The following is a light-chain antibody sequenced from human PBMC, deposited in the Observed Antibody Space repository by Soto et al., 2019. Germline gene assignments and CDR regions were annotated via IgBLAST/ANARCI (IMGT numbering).Light chain of an antibody. CDR3: GSWDSSLSADV. CDR1: SSNIGGNS. V-gene: IGLV1-51*01. J-gene: IGLJ1*01. Sequence: QSLLTQPPSVSAAPGQKVTISCSGSSSNIGGNSVSWYQQLPGTAPKLLIYDDNKRPSGIPDRFSGSKSGTSATLGITGFQTGDEADYYCGSWDSSLSADVFGTGTKGT. CDR2: DDN.